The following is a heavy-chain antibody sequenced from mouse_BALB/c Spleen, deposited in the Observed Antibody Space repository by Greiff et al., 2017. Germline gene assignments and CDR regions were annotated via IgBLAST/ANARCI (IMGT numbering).Heavy chain of an antibody. CDR1: GYTFTDYA. Sequence: QVQLQQSGAELVRPGVSVKISCKGSGYTFTDYAMHWVKQSHAKSLEWIGVISTYYGDASYNQKFKGKATMTVDKSSSTAYMELARLTSEDSAIYYCARGEDDGCPFDYWGQGTTLTVSS. D-gene: IGHD2-3*01. J-gene: IGHJ2*01. CDR3: ARGEDDGCPFDY. V-gene: IGHV1S137*01. CDR2: ISTYYGDA.